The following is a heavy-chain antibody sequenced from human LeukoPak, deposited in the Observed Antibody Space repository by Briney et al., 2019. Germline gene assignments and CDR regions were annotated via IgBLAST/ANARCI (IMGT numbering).Heavy chain of an antibody. CDR2: FHLADSDT. Sequence: GESLKISCKGSGYMFTAGWIAWVRQMPGKGLEWMGIFHLADSDTRYSPSFQGQVTISADKSINTAYLQWSSLKASDTAIYYCARYRRWLQSPGPPDDYWGQGTLVTVSS. J-gene: IGHJ4*02. CDR3: ARYRRWLQSPGPPDDY. CDR1: GYMFTAGW. D-gene: IGHD5-24*01. V-gene: IGHV5-51*01.